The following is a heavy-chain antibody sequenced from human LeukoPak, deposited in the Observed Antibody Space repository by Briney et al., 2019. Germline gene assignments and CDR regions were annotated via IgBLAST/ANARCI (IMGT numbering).Heavy chain of an antibody. CDR2: LIPIFGTA. D-gene: IGHD6-6*01. CDR3: AREVIAARGYYYYGMDV. Sequence: SVKVSCKASGGTFSSYAISWVRQAPGQGLEWMRGLIPIFGTANYAQKFQGRVTITADESTSTAYMELSSLRSEDTAVYYCAREVIAARGYYYYGMDVWGQGTTVTVSS. J-gene: IGHJ6*02. V-gene: IGHV1-69*01. CDR1: GGTFSSYA.